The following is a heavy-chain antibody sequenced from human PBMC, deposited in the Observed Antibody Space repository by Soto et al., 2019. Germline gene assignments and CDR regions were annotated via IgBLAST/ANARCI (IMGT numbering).Heavy chain of an antibody. V-gene: IGHV4-34*01. Sequence: QVQLQQWGAGLLKPSETLSLTCAVYGGSFSGYYWSWIRQPPGKGLEWIGEINHSGSTNYNPSLKSRVTISEDTSNNQLSLKLSPVTAADTAVYYRAGGGRIQLWFSLFDYWGQGTLVTVSS. CDR1: GGSFSGYY. J-gene: IGHJ4*02. D-gene: IGHD5-18*01. CDR3: AGGGRIQLWFSLFDY. CDR2: INHSGST.